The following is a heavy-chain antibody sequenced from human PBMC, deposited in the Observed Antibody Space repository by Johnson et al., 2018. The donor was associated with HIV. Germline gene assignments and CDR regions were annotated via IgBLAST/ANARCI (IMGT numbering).Heavy chain of an antibody. D-gene: IGHD6-13*01. V-gene: IGHV3-30*03. CDR2: ISYDGSNK. CDR3: ARERIAAAGLDAFDI. CDR1: GFTFSSYG. Sequence: QVQLVESGGGVVRPGGSLRLSCAASGFTFSSYGMHWVRQAPGKGLEWLAVISYDGSNKYYADSVKGRFTISRANSKNTLYLQINSLRAEDTAVYYCARERIAAAGLDAFDIWGQGTMVTVSS. J-gene: IGHJ3*02.